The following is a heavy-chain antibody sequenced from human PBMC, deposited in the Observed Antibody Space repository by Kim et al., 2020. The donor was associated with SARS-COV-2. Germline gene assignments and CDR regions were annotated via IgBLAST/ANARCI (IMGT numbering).Heavy chain of an antibody. V-gene: IGHV1-24*01. D-gene: IGHD3-22*01. CDR3: ATLDSSGYYKEYYIDD. CDR2: FDPVYGAT. Sequence: ASVKVSCKVSGYTLTGLAMHWVRQAPGKGLEWMGGFDPVYGATNYAQKFQGRVTMTADSSTDTAYMDLSSLRSEDTAVYYCATLDSSGYYKEYYIDDWGQGTMVTVSS. J-gene: IGHJ4*02. CDR1: GYTLTGLA.